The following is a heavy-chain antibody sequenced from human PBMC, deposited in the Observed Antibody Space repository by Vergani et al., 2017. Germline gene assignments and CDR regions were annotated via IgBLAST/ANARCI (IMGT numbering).Heavy chain of an antibody. V-gene: IGHV5-51*01. Sequence: EVQLVQSGAEVKKPGESLKISCQISGYSFTNYWIGWVRQMPGEGLEWMGIIHPADSDTRYSPSFPGQVTISVDKSISTAYLQRSSLRASDSAMYYCARLYGRDSSGSKYFDYWGQGTLVTVSS. J-gene: IGHJ4*02. CDR2: IHPADSDT. D-gene: IGHD3-22*01. CDR3: ARLYGRDSSGSKYFDY. CDR1: GYSFTNYW.